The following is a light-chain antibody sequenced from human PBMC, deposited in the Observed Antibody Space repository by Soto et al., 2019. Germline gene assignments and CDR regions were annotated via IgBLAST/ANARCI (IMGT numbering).Light chain of an antibody. CDR1: SNDVGNYIY. CDR3: SSYAGSNIDV. Sequence: QSALTQPPSASGSPGQSVTISCTGTSNDVGNYIYVSWYQQHPGKAPKLMIYEVSKRPSGVPDRFSGSKAGNTASLTVSGLQAEDEADYYCSSYAGSNIDVFGSGTKLTVL. J-gene: IGLJ1*01. V-gene: IGLV2-8*01. CDR2: EVS.